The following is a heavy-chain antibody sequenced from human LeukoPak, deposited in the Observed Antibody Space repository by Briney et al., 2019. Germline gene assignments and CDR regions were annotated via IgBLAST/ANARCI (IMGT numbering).Heavy chain of an antibody. J-gene: IGHJ4*02. Sequence: GGSLRLSCSTSGFIFSSYPMHWVLQPPGKGLEYVSGITSNGDSTNYAGSVKGRFTISRDNSKNTLSLHMSSLRAEDTAVYYCVKDQGEYSSSWYYFDNWGQGTLVTVSS. CDR2: ITSNGDST. D-gene: IGHD6-13*01. CDR1: GFIFSSYP. CDR3: VKDQGEYSSSWYYFDN. V-gene: IGHV3-64D*06.